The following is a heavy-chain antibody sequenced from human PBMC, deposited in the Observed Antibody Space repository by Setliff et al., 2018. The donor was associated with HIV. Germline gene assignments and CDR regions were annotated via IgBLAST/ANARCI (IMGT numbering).Heavy chain of an antibody. CDR1: GGSISSGSYY. CDR2: IYVSGST. CDR3: AQPPHY. J-gene: IGHJ4*02. V-gene: IGHV4-61*02. D-gene: IGHD2-2*01. Sequence: SETLSLTCTVSGGSISSGSYYWSWIRQPAGEGLEWIGRIYVSGSTNYNPSLNSRVTMSLDTSKNQFSLKLSSVNAADTAVYYCAQPPHYWGQGTLVTVSS.